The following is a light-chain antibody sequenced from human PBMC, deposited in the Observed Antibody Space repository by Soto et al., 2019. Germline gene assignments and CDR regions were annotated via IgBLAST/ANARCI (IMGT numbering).Light chain of an antibody. CDR2: RNN. CDR3: AACDDRLTGYV. Sequence: VGTRPPTAPGSPGQGAAMSGSGRTSNIGQNYVYWYQHLPETAPKLLIYRNNQRPSGVPDRFSVSKSGTSASLAISGLRSEDEADYYCAACDDRLTGYVFGTGTKVTVL. V-gene: IGLV1-47*01. J-gene: IGLJ1*01. CDR1: TSNIGQNY.